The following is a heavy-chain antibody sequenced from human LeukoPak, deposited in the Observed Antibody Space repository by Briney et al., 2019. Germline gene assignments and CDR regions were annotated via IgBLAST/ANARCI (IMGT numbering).Heavy chain of an antibody. J-gene: IGHJ6*02. Sequence: SQTLSLTCAISGDTVSSNTAAWNWIRQSPSRGLEWLGRTYYRSKWNTDYAASVQNRITINPDTSTNQFSLQLKSATPEDTAVYYCSRQRSTSTYYFGLDVWGQGTTVTVSS. D-gene: IGHD6-6*01. CDR1: GDTVSSNTAA. CDR2: TYYRSKWNT. CDR3: SRQRSTSTYYFGLDV. V-gene: IGHV6-1*01.